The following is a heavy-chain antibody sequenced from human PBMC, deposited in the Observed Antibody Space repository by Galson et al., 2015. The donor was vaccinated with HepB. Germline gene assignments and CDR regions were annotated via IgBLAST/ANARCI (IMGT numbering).Heavy chain of an antibody. D-gene: IGHD2/OR15-2a*01. CDR3: ARGLGTRFSNSWYFYDGMDV. J-gene: IGHJ6*02. CDR1: GFIVSSHY. Sequence: SLRLSCAASGFIVSSHYMTWARQTPGRGLEWVSVIFGGDSTYYADSVKGRFTISRDNSKNTVYLQMNSLGAGDSALYYCARGLGTRFSNSWYFYDGMDVWGQGTTVIVSS. CDR2: IFGGDST. V-gene: IGHV3-66*01.